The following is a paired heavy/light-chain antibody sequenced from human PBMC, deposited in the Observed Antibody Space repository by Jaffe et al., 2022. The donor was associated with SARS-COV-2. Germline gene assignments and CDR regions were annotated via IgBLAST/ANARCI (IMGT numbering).Light chain of an antibody. Sequence: DIQMTQSPSSLSASVGDRVIITCRPSQSISTYLNWYQHKPGKAPKLLIFYKSNLQSGVPSRFSGSGSGTDFTLTISSLQPEDFATYYCQQSSSYPWTFGQGTKVEIK. V-gene: IGKV1-39*01. CDR2: YKS. J-gene: IGKJ1*01. CDR1: QSISTY. CDR3: QQSSSYPWT.
Heavy chain of an antibody. V-gene: IGHV3-48*02. J-gene: IGHJ4*02. D-gene: IGHD3-16*01. CDR2: IGGSGTII. CDR3: ARDFHYGLDY. Sequence: EVQLVESGGGLVQPGGSLRLSCAASGFTFSSYSMNWVRLAPGKGLEWVSYIGGSGTIIFYVDSVKGRFTISRDNAKNSLYLEMNSLTDEDTAVYYCARDFHYGLDYWGQGTLVTVSS. CDR1: GFTFSSYS.